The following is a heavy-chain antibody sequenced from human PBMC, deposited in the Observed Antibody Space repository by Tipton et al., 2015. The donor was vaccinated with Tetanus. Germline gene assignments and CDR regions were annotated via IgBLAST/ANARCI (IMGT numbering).Heavy chain of an antibody. CDR1: GFTFRSYA. Sequence: QLVQSGGGVVQPGRSLRLSCATSGFTFRSYAMHWVRQAPGKGLEWVAVISYDGSSEYYADSVKGRFTISRDNSKNTLFLQMSSLRPEDTALYYCARDPNSSGWYPAYFDLWGQGTLVTVSS. CDR2: ISYDGSSE. J-gene: IGHJ4*02. CDR3: ARDPNSSGWYPAYFDL. D-gene: IGHD6-19*01. V-gene: IGHV3-30-3*01.